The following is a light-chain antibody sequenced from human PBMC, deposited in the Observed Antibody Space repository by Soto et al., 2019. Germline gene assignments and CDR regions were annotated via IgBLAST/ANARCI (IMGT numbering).Light chain of an antibody. J-gene: IGKJ5*01. CDR1: QDVGKW. CDR3: QQANSLPIT. Sequence: DIQMTQSPPSVSASVGERVTITCRASQDVGKWLAWYQQKPGKAQTLLIHGASSLQSAVTPRYSGSGYGTDFTLTISSLQPEDFGTYYCQQANSLPITFGQGHDWRL. V-gene: IGKV1-12*01. CDR2: GAS.